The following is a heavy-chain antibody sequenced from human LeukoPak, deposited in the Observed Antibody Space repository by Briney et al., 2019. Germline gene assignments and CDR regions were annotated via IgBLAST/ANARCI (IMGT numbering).Heavy chain of an antibody. CDR1: GGSFSGYY. J-gene: IGHJ4*02. CDR3: ARFASNYGLVY. CDR2: INHSGST. V-gene: IGHV4-34*01. D-gene: IGHD4-11*01. Sequence: SETLSLTCAVYGGSFSGYYWSWIRQPPGKGLEWIGEINHSGSTNYNPSLKSRVTISVDTSKNQFSLKLSSVTAADTAVHYCARFASNYGLVYWGQGTLVTVSS.